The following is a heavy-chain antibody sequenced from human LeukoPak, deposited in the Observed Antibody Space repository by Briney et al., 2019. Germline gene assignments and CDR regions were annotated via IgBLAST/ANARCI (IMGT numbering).Heavy chain of an antibody. CDR3: ARHIHVGLRVSRLGWLDP. J-gene: IGHJ5*02. CDR2: IFTSGNT. V-gene: IGHV4-4*07. D-gene: IGHD3-9*01. CDR1: GGSISSYS. Sequence: SETLSLTCTVSGGSISSYSWSWIRQPAGEGLEWIGRIFTSGNTNYNPSLKSRVTIFVDTSKNQFSLKLSSVTAVDTAVYYCARHIHVGLRVSRLGWLDPWGQGTLVTVSS.